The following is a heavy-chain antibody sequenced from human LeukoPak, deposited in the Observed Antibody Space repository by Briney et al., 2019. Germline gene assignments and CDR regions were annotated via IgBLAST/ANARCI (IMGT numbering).Heavy chain of an antibody. CDR1: GFTFSSYA. D-gene: IGHD2-15*01. CDR3: ATYCSGGSCYSSLWGPTGPHFDY. J-gene: IGHJ4*02. V-gene: IGHV3-23*01. CDR2: ICGSGGST. Sequence: PGGSLRLSCAASGFTFSSYAMSWVRQAPGKGLEWVSAICGSGGSTYYADSVKGRFTISRDNSKNTLYLQMNSLRAEDTAVYYCATYCSGGSCYSSLWGPTGPHFDYWGQGTLVTVSS.